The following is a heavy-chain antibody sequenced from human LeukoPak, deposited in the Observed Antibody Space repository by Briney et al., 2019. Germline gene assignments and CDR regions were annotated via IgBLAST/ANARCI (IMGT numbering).Heavy chain of an antibody. Sequence: GASVKVSFKASGYTFTGYYMHWVRQAPGQGREWMGRINPNSGGTNYAQKFQGRVTMTRDTSISTAYMELSRLRSDDTAVYYCARVTDYAMAFDIWGQGTMVTVSS. V-gene: IGHV1-2*06. CDR1: GYTFTGYY. D-gene: IGHD4-17*01. CDR2: INPNSGGT. J-gene: IGHJ3*02. CDR3: ARVTDYAMAFDI.